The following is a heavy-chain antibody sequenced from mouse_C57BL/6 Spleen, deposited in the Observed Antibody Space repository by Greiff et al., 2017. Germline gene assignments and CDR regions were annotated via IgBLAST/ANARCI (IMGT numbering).Heavy chain of an antibody. CDR1: GFSLTSYG. CDR2: IWGGGST. J-gene: IGHJ3*01. D-gene: IGHD1-1*01. V-gene: IGHV2-9*01. CDR3: AKRSYYGSSPFAY. Sequence: VQLGEAGPGRGEPSQSLSITCTVSGFSLTSYGVDWVRQPPGKGLEWLGVIWGGGSTNYNSALMSRLSISKDNSKSQVFLKMNSLQTDETAMYYCAKRSYYGSSPFAYWGQGTLVTVSA.